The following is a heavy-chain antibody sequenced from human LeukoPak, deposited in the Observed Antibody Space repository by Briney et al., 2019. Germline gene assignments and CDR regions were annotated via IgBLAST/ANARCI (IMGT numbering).Heavy chain of an antibody. J-gene: IGHJ6*03. CDR3: ARDQGSLPVWFYYYMDV. D-gene: IGHD3-16*01. CDR1: GFTFSSYA. Sequence: GRSLRLSCAASGFTFSSYAMHWVRQAPGKGLEWLAVISYDGTNKYYADSVKGRFTISRGNSKNTLYLQMNSLRDEDTAAYYCARDQGSLPVWFYYYMDVWGSGTTVTVSS. V-gene: IGHV3-30*01. CDR2: ISYDGTNK.